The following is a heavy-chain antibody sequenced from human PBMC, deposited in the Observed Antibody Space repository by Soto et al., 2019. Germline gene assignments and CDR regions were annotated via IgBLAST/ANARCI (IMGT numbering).Heavy chain of an antibody. D-gene: IGHD2-2*01. V-gene: IGHV3-9*01. CDR2: ITWNSGNI. CDR1: GFTFDDYA. Sequence: EVQLVESGGGLVQPGRSLRISCAASGFTFDDYAMHWVRQAPGKGLEWVSGITWNSGNIDYADSVRGRFTISRDNAKNSLYCQMSSLRVEDTALYYCAKDAKDVVVIPAAIPVGDYYHYMYVWGKGTTVTGSS. J-gene: IGHJ6*03. CDR3: AKDAKDVVVIPAAIPVGDYYHYMYV.